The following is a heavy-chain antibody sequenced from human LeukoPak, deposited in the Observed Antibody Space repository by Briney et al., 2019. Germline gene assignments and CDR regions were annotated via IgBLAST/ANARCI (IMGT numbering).Heavy chain of an antibody. CDR3: ARGLMGGYPRFDY. J-gene: IGHJ4*02. D-gene: IGHD3-22*01. Sequence: GGSLRLSCAASGFTFSSYWMSWVRQAPGKGLEWVANIKKDGSEKYYVDSGKGRFTISRHNAKTSLYLQMNSLKDEDTALYYCARGLMGGYPRFDYWGQGTLVTVSS. CDR1: GFTFSSYW. V-gene: IGHV3-7*03. CDR2: IKKDGSEK.